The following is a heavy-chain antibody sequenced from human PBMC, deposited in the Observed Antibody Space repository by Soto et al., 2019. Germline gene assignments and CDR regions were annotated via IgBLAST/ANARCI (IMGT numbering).Heavy chain of an antibody. Sequence: QLQLQESGPGLVKPSEILSLTCTVSGGSVSSSSYSWGWIRQSPGQGLEWIGTIYSSENTYYNPSLLSRVTISVDTSKNDCSLKLSSVTAADAAVYYCARLNGYCISTNWHGYYGMDVWGQGTTVTVSS. J-gene: IGHJ6*02. CDR1: GGSVSSSSYS. CDR3: ARLNGYCISTNWHGYYGMDV. D-gene: IGHD2-2*03. V-gene: IGHV4-39*02. CDR2: IYSSENT.